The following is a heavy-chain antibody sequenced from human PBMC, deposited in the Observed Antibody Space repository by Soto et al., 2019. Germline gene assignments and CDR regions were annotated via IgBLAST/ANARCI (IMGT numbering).Heavy chain of an antibody. CDR1: GDSMRGGRLY. CDR3: ARHGHVRERPFYYYGMDV. J-gene: IGHJ6*02. Sequence: ASETLSLTCDVSGDSMRGGRLYWGWFRQPPGKGLEWIATVFYPGSSYYNSSLQSRATISVDTSKNRISLDLRSVTAADTAIYYCARHGHVRERPFYYYGMDVWGQGTTVTVS. D-gene: IGHD1-1*01. CDR2: VFYPGSS. V-gene: IGHV4-39*01.